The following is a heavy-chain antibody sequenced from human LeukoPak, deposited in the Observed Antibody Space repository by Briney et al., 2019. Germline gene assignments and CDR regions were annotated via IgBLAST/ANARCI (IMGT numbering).Heavy chain of an antibody. J-gene: IGHJ4*02. V-gene: IGHV4-34*01. CDR2: INHSGST. Sequence: SETLSLTCAVYGGSFSGYYWSWVRQPPGKGLEWIGEINHSGSTNYNPSLKSRVTISVDTSKNQFSLKLTSVTAADTAVYYCAYNRNFALDNWGQGTLVTVSS. D-gene: IGHD1-14*01. CDR3: AYNRNFALDN. CDR1: GGSFSGYY.